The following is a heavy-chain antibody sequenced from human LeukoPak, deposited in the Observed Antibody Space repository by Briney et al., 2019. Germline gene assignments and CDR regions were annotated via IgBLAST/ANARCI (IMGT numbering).Heavy chain of an antibody. CDR1: GFTFSSYA. D-gene: IGHD3-9*01. CDR2: ISGSGGST. J-gene: IGHJ3*02. V-gene: IGHV3-23*01. CDR3: AKDSGGYDILTGYYNGNAFDI. Sequence: PGGSLRLSCAASGFTFSSYAMSWVRQAPGKGLEWVSAISGSGGSTYYADSVKGRFTISRDNSKNTLYLQMNSLRAEDTAVYYCAKDSGGYDILTGYYNGNAFDIWGRGTMVTVSS.